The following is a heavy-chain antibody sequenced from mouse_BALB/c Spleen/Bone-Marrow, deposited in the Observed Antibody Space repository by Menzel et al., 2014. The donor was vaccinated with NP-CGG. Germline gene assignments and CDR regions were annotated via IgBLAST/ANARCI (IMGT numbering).Heavy chain of an antibody. D-gene: IGHD2-3*01. Sequence: VQRVESGAELVRPGTSVKVSCKASGYAFTDYLMEWPKQRPGQGLEWIGVINPGSGSTNYNEKFKDKATLTADTSSNTAYMQLSSLTSDDSAVYFCARYDGYLDYWGQGTTLTVSS. V-gene: IGHV1-54*01. CDR2: INPGSGST. J-gene: IGHJ2*01. CDR3: ARYDGYLDY. CDR1: GYAFTDYL.